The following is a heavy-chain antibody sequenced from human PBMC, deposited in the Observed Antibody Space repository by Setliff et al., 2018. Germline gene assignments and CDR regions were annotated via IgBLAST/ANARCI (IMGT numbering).Heavy chain of an antibody. D-gene: IGHD4-17*01. V-gene: IGHV4-4*07. J-gene: IGHJ4*02. CDR2: LHTSGST. CDR1: GGSISTYY. Sequence: SETLSLTCSVSGGSISTYYWSWIRQPAGKGLEWVGRLHTSGSTNYNPSLKSRVTISVDTSKNQFSLKLTSVTAADTAVYFCARLPRTVTHFDYWGQGALVTVSS. CDR3: ARLPRTVTHFDY.